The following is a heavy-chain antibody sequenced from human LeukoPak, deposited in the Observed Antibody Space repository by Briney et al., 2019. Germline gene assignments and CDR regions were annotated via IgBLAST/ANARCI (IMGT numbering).Heavy chain of an antibody. V-gene: IGHV4-4*02. Sequence: PSRTLSLTCAVSGGSISTGNWWCWVRQSPDKGLEWIGEIYHSGSSNYNPSLKSRGTMPIDNSKHHFSLSLTSVTAADTAVYYCARLHYGGNYGYYYYYMDVWGKGTTVTISS. D-gene: IGHD4-23*01. J-gene: IGHJ6*03. CDR3: ARLHYGGNYGYYYYYMDV. CDR2: IYHSGSS. CDR1: GGSISTGNW.